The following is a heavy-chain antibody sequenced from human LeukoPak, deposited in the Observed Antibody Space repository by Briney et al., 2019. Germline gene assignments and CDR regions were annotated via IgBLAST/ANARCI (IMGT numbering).Heavy chain of an antibody. D-gene: IGHD3-22*01. CDR2: IKQEGGEK. CDR1: GFTFSIYW. J-gene: IGHJ4*02. Sequence: PGGSLRLSCVASGFTFSIYWMSCVCQAPGKGLEWVANIKQEGGEKYYVDSLKGRFTISRDNAKNSLYLQMNSLRAEDTAVYYCARDYYDSSGYYHVGYFAYWGQGTLVTVSS. CDR3: ARDYYDSSGYYHVGYFAY. V-gene: IGHV3-7*01.